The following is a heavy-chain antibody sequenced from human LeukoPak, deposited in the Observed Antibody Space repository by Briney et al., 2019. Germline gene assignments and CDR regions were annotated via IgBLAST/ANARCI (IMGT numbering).Heavy chain of an antibody. Sequence: GGPLRLSCAASGFTFSIYAMSWVRQVPGKGLEWVSAISGSGGSTYYADSVKGRFTISRDNSKNTLYLQMNSLRAEDTAVYYCAKENVAGGKRVYFDYWGQGTLVTVSS. J-gene: IGHJ4*02. CDR2: ISGSGGST. V-gene: IGHV3-23*01. CDR3: AKENVAGGKRVYFDY. D-gene: IGHD6-19*01. CDR1: GFTFSIYA.